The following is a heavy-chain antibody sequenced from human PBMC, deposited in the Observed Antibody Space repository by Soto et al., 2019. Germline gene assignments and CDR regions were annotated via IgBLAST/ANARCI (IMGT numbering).Heavy chain of an antibody. CDR2: ISYDGSNK. CDR1: GFTFSSYG. J-gene: IGHJ6*02. V-gene: IGHV3-30*18. D-gene: IGHD3-16*01. Sequence: QVQLVESGGGVVQPGRSLRLSCAASGFTFSSYGMHWVRQAPGKGLEWVAVISYDGSNKYYADSVKGRFTISRDNSKNTLYLQMNSLRAEDTAVYYCAKGALVFYVGLDYYYGMDVWGQGTTVTVSS. CDR3: AKGALVFYVGLDYYYGMDV.